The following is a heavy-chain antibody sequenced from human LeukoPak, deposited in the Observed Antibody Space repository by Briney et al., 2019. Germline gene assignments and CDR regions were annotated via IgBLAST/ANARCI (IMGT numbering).Heavy chain of an antibody. Sequence: SVKVSCKASGGTFSSYAISWVRQAPGQGLEWMGGIIPIFGTANYAQKFQGRVTITTDESTSTAYMELSSLRSEDTAVYYCARVFLVAGTGRWFDPWGQGTLVTVSS. CDR3: ARVFLVAGTGRWFDP. V-gene: IGHV1-69*05. J-gene: IGHJ5*02. D-gene: IGHD6-19*01. CDR2: IIPIFGTA. CDR1: GGTFSSYA.